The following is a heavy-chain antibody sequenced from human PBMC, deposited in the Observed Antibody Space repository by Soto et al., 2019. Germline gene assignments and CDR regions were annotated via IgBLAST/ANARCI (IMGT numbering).Heavy chain of an antibody. J-gene: IGHJ4*02. CDR1: GYTFTSYG. V-gene: IGHV1-18*04. D-gene: IGHD2-2*01. CDR2: ISAYNGNT. Sequence: ASVKVSCKASGYTFTSYGISWVRQAPGQGLEWMGWISAYNGNTNYAQKLQGRVTMTRDTSISTAFMELTSLMSNDTAVYFCARARCFGTSCQYDFWGQGTLVTVSS. CDR3: ARARCFGTSCQYDF.